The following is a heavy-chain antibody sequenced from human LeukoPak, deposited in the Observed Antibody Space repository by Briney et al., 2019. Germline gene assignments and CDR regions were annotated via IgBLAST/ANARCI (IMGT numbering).Heavy chain of an antibody. Sequence: TSETLSLTCTVSGGSISSHYWSWIRQSPGKGLEWIGYGSHSGSTNHNPSLKSRVTISVDTSKNQFSLKLSSVTAADTAVYYCARGRVATVTTHTFDPWGQGTLVTVSS. V-gene: IGHV4-59*11. CDR2: GSHSGST. J-gene: IGHJ5*02. CDR1: GGSISSHY. CDR3: ARGRVATVTTHTFDP. D-gene: IGHD4-17*01.